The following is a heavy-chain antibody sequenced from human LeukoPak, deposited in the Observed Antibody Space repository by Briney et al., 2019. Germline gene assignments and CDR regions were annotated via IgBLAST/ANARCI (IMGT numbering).Heavy chain of an antibody. CDR1: GFTFSDYY. J-gene: IGHJ4*02. V-gene: IGHV3-11*01. CDR2: ISSSGSTI. D-gene: IGHD3-22*01. Sequence: PGGSLRLSCAASGFTFSDYYMSWIRQAPGKGLEWVSYISSSGSTIYYADSVKGRFTISRDNAKNSLYLQMNSPRAEDTAVYYCAKDYYDSSGYIFDYWGQGTLVTVSS. CDR3: AKDYYDSSGYIFDY.